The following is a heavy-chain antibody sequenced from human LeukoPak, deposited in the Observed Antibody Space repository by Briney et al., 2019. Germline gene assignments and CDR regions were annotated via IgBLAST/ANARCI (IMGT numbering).Heavy chain of an antibody. CDR2: INPSGGST. CDR3: ARDPAYYDSSGYYSSYYFDY. V-gene: IGHV1-46*01. CDR1: GYTFTSYY. D-gene: IGHD3-22*01. Sequence: GASVKVSCKASGYTFTSYYMHWVRQAPGQGLEWMGIINPSGGSTSYAQKFQGRVTMTRDTSTSTVYMELSSLRSEDTAVYYCARDPAYYDSSGYYSSYYFDYWGQGTLVTVSS. J-gene: IGHJ4*02.